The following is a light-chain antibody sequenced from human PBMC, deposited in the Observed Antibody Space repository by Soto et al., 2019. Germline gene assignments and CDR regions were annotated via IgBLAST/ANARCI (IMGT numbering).Light chain of an antibody. Sequence: EIVLTQSPGTLSLFPGERATLSCRASQTINITHLAWYQQKPGQAPRLLIYGVSNRASGFPDRVSGSGCGTDLTLTISRLAPDDFAVYYCQHYGASPRTVGQGTKVEL. CDR1: QTINITH. V-gene: IGKV3-20*01. CDR2: GVS. CDR3: QHYGASPRT. J-gene: IGKJ1*01.